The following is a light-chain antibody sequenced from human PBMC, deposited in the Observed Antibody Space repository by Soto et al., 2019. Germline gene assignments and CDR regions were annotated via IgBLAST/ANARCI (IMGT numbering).Light chain of an antibody. V-gene: IGKV1-33*01. J-gene: IGKJ5*01. CDR2: DAS. Sequence: DLQMTQSPSSLSASVVDSVTITCQASQDISNYLNWYQQKLGKAPKLLIYDASNLETGVPSRFSGSGSGTHFTFTISSLQPEDIATYYCQQYSHLITFGQGTRLEIK. CDR1: QDISNY. CDR3: QQYSHLIT.